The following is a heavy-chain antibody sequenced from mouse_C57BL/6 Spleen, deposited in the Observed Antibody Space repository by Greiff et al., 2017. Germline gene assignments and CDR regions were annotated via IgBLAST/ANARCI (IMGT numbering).Heavy chain of an antibody. D-gene: IGHD2-4*01. J-gene: IGHJ2*01. CDR3: AKGDYDSDY. CDR1: GYTFTDYY. Sequence: EVQLQQSGPELVKPGASVKISCKASGYTFTDYYMNWVKQSHGKSLEWIGDINPNNGGTSYNQKFKGKATLTVDKSSSTAYMELRSLTSEDSAVYYCAKGDYDSDYWGQGTTLTVSS. CDR2: INPNNGGT. V-gene: IGHV1-26*01.